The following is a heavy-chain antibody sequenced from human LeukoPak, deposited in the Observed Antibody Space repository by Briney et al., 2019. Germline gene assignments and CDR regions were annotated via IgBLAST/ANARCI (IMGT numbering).Heavy chain of an antibody. CDR3: ARAPVEMATIFDY. CDR1: GYTFTSYA. J-gene: IGHJ4*02. CDR2: IIPIFGTA. V-gene: IGHV1-69*13. D-gene: IGHD5-24*01. Sequence: ASVKVSCKASGYTFTSYAISWVRQAPGRGLEWMGGIIPIFGTANYAQKFQGRVTITADESTSTAYMELSSLRSEDTAVYYCARAPVEMATIFDYWGQGTLVTVSS.